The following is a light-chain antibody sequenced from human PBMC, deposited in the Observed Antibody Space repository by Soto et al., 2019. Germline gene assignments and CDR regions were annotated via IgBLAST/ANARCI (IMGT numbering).Light chain of an antibody. CDR2: KAS. Sequence: DIQMTQSTSTLSATAGDRVTITCRASQSISSWLAWYQQKPGKAPKLLIYKASSLESGVPSRFSGSGSGTEFTLTISSLQPDDFATYYCQQYNSYSRTFGQGTKVDIK. CDR3: QQYNSYSRT. J-gene: IGKJ1*01. CDR1: QSISSW. V-gene: IGKV1-5*03.